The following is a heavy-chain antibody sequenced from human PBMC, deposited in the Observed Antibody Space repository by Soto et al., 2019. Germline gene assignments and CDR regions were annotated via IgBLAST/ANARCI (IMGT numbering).Heavy chain of an antibody. V-gene: IGHV3-33*01. CDR2: IWYDGSNK. CDR3: ARGYSSGWYFDY. D-gene: IGHD6-19*01. J-gene: IGHJ4*02. CDR1: GFTFSSYG. Sequence: QVQLVESGGGVVQPGRSLRFSCAASGFTFSSYGMHWVRQAPGKGLEWVAVIWYDGSNKYYADSVKGRFTISRDNSKNTLYLQMNSLRAEDTAVYYCARGYSSGWYFDYWGQGTLVTVSS.